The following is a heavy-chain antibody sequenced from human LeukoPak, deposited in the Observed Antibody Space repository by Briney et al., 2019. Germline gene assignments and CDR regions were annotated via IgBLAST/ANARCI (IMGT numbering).Heavy chain of an antibody. CDR3: AKDKSSGWYYYYYYMDV. Sequence: GGTLRLSCAASGFTFSSYGMSWARQAPGKGLEWVSAISGSGGSTYYADSVKGRFTISRDNSKNTLYLQMNSLRAEDTAVYYCAKDKSSGWYYYYYYMDVWGKGATVTISS. D-gene: IGHD6-19*01. CDR1: GFTFSSYG. J-gene: IGHJ6*03. V-gene: IGHV3-23*01. CDR2: ISGSGGST.